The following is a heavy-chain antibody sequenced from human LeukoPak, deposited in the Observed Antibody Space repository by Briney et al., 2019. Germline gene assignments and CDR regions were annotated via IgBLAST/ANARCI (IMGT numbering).Heavy chain of an antibody. Sequence: PSETLSLTCAVYGGSFSGYYWSWIRQPPGKGLEWIGEINHSGSTNYNPSLKSRVTISVDTSKNQFSLKLSSVTAADTAVYYCARGQLVIDIVVVPAAIPWVDPWGQGTLVTVSS. CDR2: INHSGST. J-gene: IGHJ5*02. V-gene: IGHV4-34*01. D-gene: IGHD2-2*01. CDR3: ARGQLVIDIVVVPAAIPWVDP. CDR1: GGSFSGYY.